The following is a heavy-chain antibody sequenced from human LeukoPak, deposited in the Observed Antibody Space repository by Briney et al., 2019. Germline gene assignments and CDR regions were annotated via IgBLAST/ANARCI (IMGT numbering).Heavy chain of an antibody. J-gene: IGHJ4*02. D-gene: IGHD2-2*01. V-gene: IGHV1-2*02. Sequence: EASVKVSCKASGYTFTGYYMHWVRQAPGQGLEWMGWINPNSGGTNYAQKFQGRVTMTRDTSISTAYMELSRLRSDDTAVYYCARILGYCSSTSCQIIDYWGQGTLVTASS. CDR2: INPNSGGT. CDR3: ARILGYCSSTSCQIIDY. CDR1: GYTFTGYY.